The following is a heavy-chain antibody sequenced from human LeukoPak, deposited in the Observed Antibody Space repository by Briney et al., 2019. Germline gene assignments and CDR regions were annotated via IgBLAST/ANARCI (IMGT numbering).Heavy chain of an antibody. Sequence: SETLSLTCTVSGYSISSGYYWGWIRQPPGKGLEWIGSIYHSGSTYYNPSLKSRVTISVDTSKNQFSLKLSSVTAADTAVYYCAREIGYSYGPPGYWGQGTLVTVSS. CDR2: IYHSGST. J-gene: IGHJ4*02. D-gene: IGHD5-18*01. CDR3: AREIGYSYGPPGY. CDR1: GYSISSGYY. V-gene: IGHV4-38-2*02.